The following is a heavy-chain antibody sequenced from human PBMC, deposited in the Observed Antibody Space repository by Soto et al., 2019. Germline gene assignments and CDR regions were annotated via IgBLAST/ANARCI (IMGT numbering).Heavy chain of an antibody. CDR3: AREERISDGLAFDY. Sequence: ASVKVSCKASGYTFTDYGISWVRQAPGQGLEWMGWINTYNGNTIYAQKIQGRVTMTTDTSTSTAYVELRSLRSDDTAVYYCAREERISDGLAFDYWGQGTLVTVSS. CDR2: INTYNGNT. CDR1: GYTFTDYG. V-gene: IGHV1-18*04. J-gene: IGHJ4*02. D-gene: IGHD2-15*01.